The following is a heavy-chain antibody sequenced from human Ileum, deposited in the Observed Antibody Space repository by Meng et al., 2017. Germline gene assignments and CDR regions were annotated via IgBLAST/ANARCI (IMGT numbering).Heavy chain of an antibody. CDR1: GGSFSGYY. CDR2: INHSGST. D-gene: IGHD3-16*01. V-gene: IGHV4-34*01. Sequence: QLPQWGAGLLKPSETLSLTCAVYGGSFSGYYWSWIRQPPGKGLEWIGEINHSGSTNYNPSLKSRVTISVDTSKNQFSLKLSSVTAADTAVYYCARGGGRYGPDFDYWGQGTLVTVSS. CDR3: ARGGGRYGPDFDY. J-gene: IGHJ4*02.